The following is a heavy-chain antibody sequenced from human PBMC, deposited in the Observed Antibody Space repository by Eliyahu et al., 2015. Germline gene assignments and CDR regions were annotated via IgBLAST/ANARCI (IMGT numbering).Heavy chain of an antibody. D-gene: IGHD6-13*01. V-gene: IGHV4-4*07. CDR1: GGSXSSYX. Sequence: QVQLQESGPGLVXPSETLSXTCTVXGGSXSSYXWSWIRQPAGKGLEWIGRIYTSGSTNYNPSLKSRVTMSVDTSKNQFSLKLSSVTAADTAVYYCARSQMYSSSWYPVYYFDYWGQGTLVTVSS. J-gene: IGHJ4*02. CDR3: ARSQMYSSSWYPVYYFDY. CDR2: IYTSGST.